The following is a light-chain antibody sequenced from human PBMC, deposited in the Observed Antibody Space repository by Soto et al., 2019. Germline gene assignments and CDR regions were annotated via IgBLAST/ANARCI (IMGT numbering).Light chain of an antibody. J-gene: IGLJ2*01. CDR3: CSYAGSSMV. V-gene: IGLV2-23*01. CDR2: EGS. CDR1: SSDVGSYNL. Sequence: QSALTQPASVSGSPGQSITISCTGTSSDVGSYNLVSWYQQHPGKAPKLMIYEGSKRPSGVSNRFSGSKSGNTASLTISGLQAEDEADYYCCSYAGSSMVFGGGTKLTVL.